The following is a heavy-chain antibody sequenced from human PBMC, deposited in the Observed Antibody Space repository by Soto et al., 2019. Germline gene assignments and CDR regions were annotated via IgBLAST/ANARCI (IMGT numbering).Heavy chain of an antibody. V-gene: IGHV4-4*07. CDR2: VFSSVSA. CDR1: GVSVTSYT. CDR3: TRDGMTTGDT. Sequence: PXESLSLTCNVSGVSVTSYTWSGVRQPANKGLEWIGRVFSSVSATYSPSLKSRVRISMDTPENRISLKLDSVTAADAGVYYCTRDGMTTGDTWGPGTLVTVSS. D-gene: IGHD2-21*02. J-gene: IGHJ4*02.